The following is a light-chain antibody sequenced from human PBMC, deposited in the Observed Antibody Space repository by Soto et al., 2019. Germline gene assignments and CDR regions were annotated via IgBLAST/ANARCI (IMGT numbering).Light chain of an antibody. J-gene: IGLJ3*02. CDR3: QVWDSSSDHRV. CDR1: NLGSKS. V-gene: IGLV3-21*02. Sequence: SSELTQTPSVSVAPGQTARITCEGDNLGSKSVSWYQQKPGQAPVLVVYDDSDRPSGIPQRFSGSNSGNTATLTISRVEAGDEADYHCQVWDSSSDHRVFGGGTKVTVL. CDR2: DDS.